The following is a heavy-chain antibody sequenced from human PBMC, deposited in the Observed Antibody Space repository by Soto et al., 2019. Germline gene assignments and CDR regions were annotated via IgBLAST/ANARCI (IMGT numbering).Heavy chain of an antibody. CDR3: AGSWIQLWLLDY. CDR1: GGTFSSYA. J-gene: IGHJ4*02. Sequence: SVKVSCKASGGTFSSYAISWVRQAPGQGLEWMGGIIPIFGTANYAQKFQGRVTITADKSTSTAYMELSSLRSEDTAVYYCAGSWIQLWLLDYWGQGTLVTVSS. CDR2: IIPIFGTA. D-gene: IGHD5-18*01. V-gene: IGHV1-69*06.